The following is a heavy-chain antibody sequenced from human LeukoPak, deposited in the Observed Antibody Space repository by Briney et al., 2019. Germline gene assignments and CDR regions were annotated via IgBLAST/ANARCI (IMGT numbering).Heavy chain of an antibody. J-gene: IGHJ3*02. CDR3: ARGGAAAGRDDDAFDI. D-gene: IGHD6-13*01. Sequence: GASVKVSCKASGGTFSSYPISWVRQAPGQGLDWMGRIIPILGIANYAQKFQGRVTITADKSTSTAYMELSSLRSEDTAVYYCARGGAAAGRDDDAFDIWGQGTMVTVSS. CDR1: GGTFSSYP. V-gene: IGHV1-69*04. CDR2: IIPILGIA.